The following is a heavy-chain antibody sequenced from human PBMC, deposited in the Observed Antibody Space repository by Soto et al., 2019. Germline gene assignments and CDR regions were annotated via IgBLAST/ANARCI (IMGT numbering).Heavy chain of an antibody. CDR3: ARHLTYCSAGSCYSDFPYYGMDV. D-gene: IGHD2-15*01. V-gene: IGHV4-39*01. CDR2: IFYSGST. Sequence: QLQLQESGPGLVKPSETLSLTCTVSGGSISSSSYYWGWIRQPPGKGLEWIGSIFYSGSTYYNPSLTSRVTISVDTSKNQFSLKLSSVTAADTAVYYCARHLTYCSAGSCYSDFPYYGMDVWGQGTTVTVSS. J-gene: IGHJ6*02. CDR1: GGSISSSSYY.